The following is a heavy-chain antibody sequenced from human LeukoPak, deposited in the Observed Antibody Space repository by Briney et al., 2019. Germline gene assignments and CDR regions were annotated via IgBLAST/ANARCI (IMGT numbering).Heavy chain of an antibody. CDR2: ISSSGDNI. D-gene: IGHD1-26*01. CDR1: GFTFGNYW. J-gene: IGHJ4*02. Sequence: GGSLRLSCAASGFTFGNYWMNWVRQAPGKGLEWVSYISSSGDNIYYADFVKGRFTISRDNAKNSLYLQMNSLRAEDTAVYYCARERGGSYISTEDFDYWGQGALVTVSS. CDR3: ARERGGSYISTEDFDY. V-gene: IGHV3-21*05.